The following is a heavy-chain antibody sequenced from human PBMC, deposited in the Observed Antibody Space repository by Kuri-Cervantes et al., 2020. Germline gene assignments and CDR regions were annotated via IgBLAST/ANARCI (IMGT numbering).Heavy chain of an antibody. V-gene: IGHV1-24*01. D-gene: IGHD4-17*01. J-gene: IGHJ6*02. CDR3: ARDSGTVTTGSYYYYGMDV. Sequence: ASVKVSCKVSGYTLTELSMHWVRQAPGKGLEWMGGFDPEDGGTIYAQKFQGRVTMTRDTSTSTVYMELSSLRSEDTAVYYCARDSGTVTTGSYYYYGMDVWAKGPRSPSP. CDR1: GYTLTELS. CDR2: FDPEDGGT.